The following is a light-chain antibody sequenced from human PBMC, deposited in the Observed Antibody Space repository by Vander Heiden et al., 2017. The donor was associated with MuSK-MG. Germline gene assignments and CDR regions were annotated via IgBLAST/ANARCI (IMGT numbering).Light chain of an antibody. V-gene: IGKV1-5*03. J-gene: IGKJ4*01. CDR1: QSISSW. Sequence: DIHMIQSPSTLSASVGDRVTITCRASQSISSWLAWYQQKPGKAPKLLIYKASSLESGVPSRCSGSGSGTEFTLTISRLQHDDFATYYCQQYNRYSVTFGGGTKVEIK. CDR3: QQYNRYSVT. CDR2: KAS.